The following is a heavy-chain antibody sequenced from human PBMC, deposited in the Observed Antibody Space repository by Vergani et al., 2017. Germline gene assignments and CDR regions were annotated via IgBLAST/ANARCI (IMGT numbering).Heavy chain of an antibody. Sequence: QVQLVDSGGGLVKPGGSLRLSCAASGFTFSDYFMTWIRQAPGKGLEWLSYISPSGATIYYAASLKGRFTISRDNAKKSLFLEMKGLRTEDTAIYYCARATCSNGVCTSRDFFDNWGQGTLVTVSS. CDR1: GFTFSDYF. D-gene: IGHD2-8*01. V-gene: IGHV3-11*01. CDR3: ARATCSNGVCTSRDFFDN. CDR2: ISPSGATI. J-gene: IGHJ4*02.